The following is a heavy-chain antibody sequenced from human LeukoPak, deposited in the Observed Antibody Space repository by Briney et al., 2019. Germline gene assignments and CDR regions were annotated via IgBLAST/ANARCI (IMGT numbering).Heavy chain of an antibody. D-gene: IGHD7-27*01. Sequence: SETLSLTCTVSGGSFSSGSYYWSWIRQPPGRGLEWIGYIFYSGSTSYNPSLKSRVTISVDTTKNQFSLKLSSVTAAGTAVYYCARVPLGITHFDYWGQGTLVTVSS. V-gene: IGHV4-61*01. CDR1: GGSFSSGSYY. CDR3: ARVPLGITHFDY. J-gene: IGHJ4*02. CDR2: IFYSGST.